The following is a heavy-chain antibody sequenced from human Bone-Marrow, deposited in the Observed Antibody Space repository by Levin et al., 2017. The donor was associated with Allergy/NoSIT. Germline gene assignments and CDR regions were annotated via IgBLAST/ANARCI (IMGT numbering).Heavy chain of an antibody. D-gene: IGHD4-11*01. CDR2: ISPHGTNT. J-gene: IGHJ4*02. CDR3: AKVPPRIDSNYFDY. Sequence: GGSLRLSCAASGFTFSSYAMSWVRLAPGKGLEWVSAISPHGTNTYFADSVKGRFTISRDNSKNNLYLQMNRLRVEDTALDYCAKVPPRIDSNYFDYWGQGALVTVSS. CDR1: GFTFSSYA. V-gene: IGHV3-23*01.